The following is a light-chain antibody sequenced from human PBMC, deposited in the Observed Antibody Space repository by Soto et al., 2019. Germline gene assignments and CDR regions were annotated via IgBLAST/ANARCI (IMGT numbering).Light chain of an antibody. Sequence: DIGMTQSPATLSVSPGETATLSCRASQSVSDNLAWYQQKRGQAPRLLIYGASIRATGIPARFSGSGSGTEFTLTISSLQSEDSAVYYCQHYNSWPPLFGPGTKVDIK. CDR1: QSVSDN. J-gene: IGKJ3*01. CDR2: GAS. V-gene: IGKV3-15*01. CDR3: QHYNSWPPL.